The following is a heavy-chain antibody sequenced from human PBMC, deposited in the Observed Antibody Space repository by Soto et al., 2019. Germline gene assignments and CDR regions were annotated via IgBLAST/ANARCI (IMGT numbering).Heavy chain of an antibody. Sequence: EVQLLESGGGLVQPGGSLRLSCAASGFTFSSYAMSWVRQAPGKGLEWVSAISGSGGSTYYADSVKGRFTISGDNSKNTLYLQMNSLRAEDTAVYYCAKDQDIAVARFDYWGQGTLVTVSS. CDR1: GFTFSSYA. V-gene: IGHV3-23*01. D-gene: IGHD6-19*01. CDR3: AKDQDIAVARFDY. CDR2: ISGSGGST. J-gene: IGHJ4*02.